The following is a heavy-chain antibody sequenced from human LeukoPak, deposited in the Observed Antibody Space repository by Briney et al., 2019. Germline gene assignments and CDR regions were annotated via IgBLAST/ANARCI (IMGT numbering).Heavy chain of an antibody. Sequence: SETLSLTCAVYGGSFSGYYWSWIRQPPGKGLEWIGEINHSGSTNYNPSLKRRVTISGDTSKKQLCLQLSSVTAADTAVYYCARMGGYCSGGSCYLSRRTYYYYYMDVWGKGTTVTISS. J-gene: IGHJ6*03. V-gene: IGHV4-34*01. D-gene: IGHD2-15*01. CDR3: ARMGGYCSGGSCYLSRRTYYYYYMDV. CDR2: INHSGST. CDR1: GGSFSGYY.